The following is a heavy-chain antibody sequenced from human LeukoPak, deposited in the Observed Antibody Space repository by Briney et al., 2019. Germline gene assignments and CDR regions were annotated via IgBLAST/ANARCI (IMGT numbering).Heavy chain of an antibody. CDR1: GDSISLSFYY. V-gene: IGHV4-39*07. CDR3: ARRYCSSTSCYGYYFDY. J-gene: IGHJ4*02. Sequence: PSETLSLTCSVSGDSISLSFYYWGWIRQPPGKALEWIGSVYYSGTTSYNPSLKSRVTISVDMSKNHFSLRLRSVTAADTAMYYCARRYCSSTSCYGYYFDYWGQGTLVTVSS. D-gene: IGHD2-2*01. CDR2: VYYSGTT.